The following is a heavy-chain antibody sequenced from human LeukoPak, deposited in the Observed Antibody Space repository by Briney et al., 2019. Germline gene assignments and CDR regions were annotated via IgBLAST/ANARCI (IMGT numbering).Heavy chain of an antibody. CDR3: ARSMYYYDSSGYYY. J-gene: IGHJ4*02. V-gene: IGHV3-7*03. CDR2: IKQDGSEK. Sequence: GGSLRLSCAASGCTFSSYWMSWVRQAPGKGLEWVANIKQDGSEKYYVDSVKGRFTISRDNAKNSLYLQMNSLRAEDTAVYYCARSMYYYDSSGYYYWGQGTLVTVSS. CDR1: GCTFSSYW. D-gene: IGHD3-22*01.